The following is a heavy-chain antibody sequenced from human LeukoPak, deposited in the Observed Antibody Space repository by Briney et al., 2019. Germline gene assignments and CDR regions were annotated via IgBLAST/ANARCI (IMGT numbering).Heavy chain of an antibody. CDR2: ISSSSYI. J-gene: IGHJ4*02. D-gene: IGHD1-26*01. CDR3: ASFGGSYTSTGYYFDY. V-gene: IGHV3-21*04. CDR1: GFTFSSYS. Sequence: PGGSLRLSCAASGFTFSSYSMNWVRQAPGKGLEWVSSISSSSYIYYADSVKGRFTISRDNAKNSLYLQMNSLRAEDTAVYYCASFGGSYTSTGYYFDYWGQGTLVTVSS.